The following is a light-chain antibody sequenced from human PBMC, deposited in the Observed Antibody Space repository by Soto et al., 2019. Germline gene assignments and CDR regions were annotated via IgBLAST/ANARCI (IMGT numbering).Light chain of an antibody. CDR3: CSYAGSSTQSYV. J-gene: IGLJ1*01. Sequence: QSVLTQPASVSGSPGQSITISCTGTNSDVVSYNLVSWYQQHPGKAPKVIIYEVSERPSGVSDRFSGSKSGNAASLMISGLQAEDEAYYYCCSYAGSSTQSYVFGSGTKVTVL. CDR2: EVS. CDR1: NSDVVSYNL. V-gene: IGLV2-23*02.